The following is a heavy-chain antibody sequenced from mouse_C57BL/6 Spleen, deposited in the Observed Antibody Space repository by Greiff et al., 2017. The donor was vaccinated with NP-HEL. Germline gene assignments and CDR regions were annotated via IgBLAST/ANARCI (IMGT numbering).Heavy chain of an antibody. Sequence: VQLQQPGAELVKPGASVKMSCKASGYTFTSYWTTWVKQRPGQGLEWIGDIYPGSGSTNYNEKFKSKATLTVDTSSSTAYMQLSSLTSEYSAVYYCAREGYYGSNYFDYWGQGTTLTVSS. D-gene: IGHD1-1*01. CDR1: GYTFTSYW. CDR2: IYPGSGST. CDR3: AREGYYGSNYFDY. V-gene: IGHV1-55*01. J-gene: IGHJ2*01.